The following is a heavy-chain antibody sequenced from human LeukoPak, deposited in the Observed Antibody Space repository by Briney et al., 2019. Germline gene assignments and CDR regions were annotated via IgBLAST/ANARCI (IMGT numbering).Heavy chain of an antibody. CDR1: GFTFSSYT. CDR2: ISYDGSNK. V-gene: IGHV3-30-3*01. Sequence: SGGSLRLSCAASGFTFSSYTMHWVRQAPGKGLQWVAVISYDGSNKYYADSVRGRFTISRDRSKNTLYLQMNSLRAEDTAVYYCARGSDYWGQGTLVTVSS. J-gene: IGHJ4*02. CDR3: ARGSDY.